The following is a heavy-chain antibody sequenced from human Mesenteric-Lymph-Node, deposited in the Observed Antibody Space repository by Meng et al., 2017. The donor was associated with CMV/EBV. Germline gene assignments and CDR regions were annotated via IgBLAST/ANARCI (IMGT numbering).Heavy chain of an antibody. CDR2: IYYSGNT. J-gene: IGHJ6*02. V-gene: IGHV4-61*01. CDR3: ARRYCSSTSCYGGMDV. D-gene: IGHD2-2*01. CDR1: GYSINRGFY. Sequence: SETLSLTCTVSGYSINRGFYWSWIRQPPGKGLEWIGYIYYSGNTNYNPSLTSRVTISVDTSKNQFSLKLSSVTAADTAVYYCARRYCSSTSCYGGMDVWGQGTTVTVSS.